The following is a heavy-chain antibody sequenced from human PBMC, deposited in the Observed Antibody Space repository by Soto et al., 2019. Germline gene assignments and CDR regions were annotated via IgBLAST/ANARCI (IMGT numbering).Heavy chain of an antibody. J-gene: IGHJ4*02. Sequence: QVQLVESGGGVVQPGKSLRLSCAASGFTFSTYGIHWVRQAPGKGLEWVALISYDGGSKYYGDSVKGRFIISRLNSHNTVSLQMNSLRADDTAVYFCAKEQLAMTVVVADYFDSWGQGTLVTVSS. CDR3: AKEQLAMTVVVADYFDS. V-gene: IGHV3-30*18. CDR2: ISYDGGSK. CDR1: GFTFSTYG. D-gene: IGHD2-15*01.